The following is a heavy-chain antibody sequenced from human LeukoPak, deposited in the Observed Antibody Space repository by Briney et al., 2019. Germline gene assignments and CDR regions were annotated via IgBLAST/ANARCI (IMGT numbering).Heavy chain of an antibody. Sequence: PGGSLRLSCAASGFTFRSYAMHWVRQAPGKGLEYVSAITSNGDKTYYGNSVKGRFTISRDNSKNTLYLQMGSLRIEDMAVYYCARGGATTLFDYWGQGTLVTVSS. D-gene: IGHD1-26*01. CDR3: ARGGATTLFDY. J-gene: IGHJ4*02. V-gene: IGHV3-64*01. CDR1: GFTFRSYA. CDR2: ITSNGDKT.